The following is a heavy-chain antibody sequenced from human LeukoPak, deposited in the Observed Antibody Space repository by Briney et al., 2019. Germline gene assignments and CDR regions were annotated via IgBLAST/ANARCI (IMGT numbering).Heavy chain of an antibody. CDR1: GGSISNYY. Sequence: SETLSLTCSASGGSISNYYWSWIRLPPGKGLEWIGYMYYSGSTNYNPSLKGRATISIDTSKNQFSLKLSSVTAADTALYYCARGWGSSWYYFDYWGQGTLVTVSS. D-gene: IGHD6-13*01. J-gene: IGHJ4*02. CDR2: MYYSGST. CDR3: ARGWGSSWYYFDY. V-gene: IGHV4-59*12.